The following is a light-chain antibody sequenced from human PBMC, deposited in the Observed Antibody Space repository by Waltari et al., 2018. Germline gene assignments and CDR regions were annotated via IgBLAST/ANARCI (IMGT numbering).Light chain of an antibody. Sequence: EIVLTQSPATLSLSPGERATLSCRASQSISSYLGWFQQRPGQAPRLLIYDASNRASGIPARFSGSVSRTDFTLTIISLEPEDFAVYYCQQRSKLPLTFGGGTKVEIK. CDR3: QQRSKLPLT. J-gene: IGKJ4*01. CDR1: QSISSY. CDR2: DAS. V-gene: IGKV3-11*01.